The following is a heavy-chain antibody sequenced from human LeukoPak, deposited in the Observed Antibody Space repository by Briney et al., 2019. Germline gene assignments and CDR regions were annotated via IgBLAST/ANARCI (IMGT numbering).Heavy chain of an antibody. CDR1: GFTFSSYS. V-gene: IGHV3-48*01. CDR3: ARDQRPELLWFREPDFDY. CDR2: ISSSSSTI. Sequence: GGSLRLACAASGFTFSSYSMNWVRQAPGKGLEWVSYISSSSSTIYYADSVKGRFTISRDNAKNSLYLQMNSLRAEDTAVYYCARDQRPELLWFREPDFDYWGQGTLVTVSS. J-gene: IGHJ4*02. D-gene: IGHD3-10*01.